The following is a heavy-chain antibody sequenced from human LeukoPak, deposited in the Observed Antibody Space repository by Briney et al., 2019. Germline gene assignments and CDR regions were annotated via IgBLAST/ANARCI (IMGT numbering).Heavy chain of an antibody. CDR1: GFTFSSYA. J-gene: IGHJ4*02. D-gene: IGHD3-16*01. CDR2: ISYDGTTK. Sequence: PGGSLRLSCGASGFTFSSYAMHWVRQAPGRGLEWVAVISYDGTTKYYADSVKGRFTISRDNFKNTLSLQMNSLRAEDTALYYCAKRGRTWDFDYWGQGTLVIVSS. V-gene: IGHV3-33*06. CDR3: AKRGRTWDFDY.